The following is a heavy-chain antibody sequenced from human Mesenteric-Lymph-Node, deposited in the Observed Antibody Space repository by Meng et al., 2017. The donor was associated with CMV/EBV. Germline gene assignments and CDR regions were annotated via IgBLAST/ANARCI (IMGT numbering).Heavy chain of an antibody. J-gene: IGHJ6*02. CDR3: ARERYSLYYGMDV. CDR2: ISSSSTII. Sequence: GESLKISCAASGFTFNTYEMNWVRQAPGKGLEWVSYISSSSTIIYYADSAKGRFTISRDNAKNSLYLQMNSLRAEDTAVYYCARERYSLYYGMDVWGQGTTVTVSS. D-gene: IGHD5-12*01. V-gene: IGHV3-48*03. CDR1: GFTFNTYE.